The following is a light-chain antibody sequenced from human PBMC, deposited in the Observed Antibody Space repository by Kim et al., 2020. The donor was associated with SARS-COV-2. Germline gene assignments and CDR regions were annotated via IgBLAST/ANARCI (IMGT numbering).Light chain of an antibody. CDR3: QQYKNWPSYT. V-gene: IGKV3-15*01. Sequence: VSPGERAPLACRASQSVSSNLAWYQQKPGQAPRLLIYGASTRATGIPARFSGSGSGTEFTLTISSLQSEDFAVYYCQQYKNWPSYTFGQGTKLDI. J-gene: IGKJ2*01. CDR1: QSVSSN. CDR2: GAS.